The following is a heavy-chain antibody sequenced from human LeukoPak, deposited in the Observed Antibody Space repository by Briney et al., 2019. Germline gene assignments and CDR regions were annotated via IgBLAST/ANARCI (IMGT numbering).Heavy chain of an antibody. Sequence: ASVKVSCKASGYTFTSYGISWVRQAPGQGLEWMGWISDYNGNTNYAQKFQGRVTMTTDTSTSTAYMELRSLRSDDTAVYYCARGDSIAAGGTWFDYWGQGTLVTVSS. J-gene: IGHJ4*02. CDR3: ARGDSIAAGGTWFDY. CDR2: ISDYNGNT. D-gene: IGHD6-13*01. V-gene: IGHV1-18*01. CDR1: GYTFTSYG.